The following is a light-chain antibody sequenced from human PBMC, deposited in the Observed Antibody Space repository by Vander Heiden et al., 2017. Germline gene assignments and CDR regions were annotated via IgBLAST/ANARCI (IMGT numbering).Light chain of an antibody. CDR2: AAS. Sequence: DIQMTQSPSSLSASVGDRVTITCRASQSISIYFNWYQQKPGKAPKLLIYAASSLQSGVPSRFRGSGSGTDFILTISSLQPEDSATYYCQQSYGIPPTFGQGTKVEIK. CDR3: QQSYGIPPT. V-gene: IGKV1-39*01. CDR1: QSISIY. J-gene: IGKJ1*01.